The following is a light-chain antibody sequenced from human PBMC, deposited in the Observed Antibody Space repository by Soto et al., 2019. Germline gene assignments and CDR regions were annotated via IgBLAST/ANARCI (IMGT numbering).Light chain of an antibody. Sequence: QSALTQPPSASGTPGQSLTISCVGSSSNIGSHYVYWYQHLPGTAPKLLIFRDGQRPSGVPDRFFGSKSGTSASLAISGLRSEDEAHYYCAVWDASLTGGVFGGGTKLTVL. CDR3: AVWDASLTGGV. J-gene: IGLJ3*02. V-gene: IGLV1-47*01. CDR2: RDG. CDR1: SSNIGSHY.